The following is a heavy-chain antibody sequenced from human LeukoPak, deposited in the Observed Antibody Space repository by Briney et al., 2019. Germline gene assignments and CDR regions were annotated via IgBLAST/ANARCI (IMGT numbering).Heavy chain of an antibody. CDR2: IKQDGSEK. D-gene: IGHD3-9*01. CDR1: GFTFSSYW. CDR3: ARGRLYYDILAGDGTFDY. Sequence: GGSLRLSCAATGFTFSSYWMSWVRQAPGKGLEWVANIKQDGSEKYYVDSVKGRFTISRDNAKNSLYLKMNSLRAEDTAVYYCARGRLYYDILAGDGTFDYWGQGTLVTVSS. J-gene: IGHJ4*02. V-gene: IGHV3-7*03.